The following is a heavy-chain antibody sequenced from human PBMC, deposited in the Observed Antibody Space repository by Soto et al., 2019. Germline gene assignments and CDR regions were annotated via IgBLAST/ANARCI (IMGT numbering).Heavy chain of an antibody. V-gene: IGHV3-23*01. CDR2: ISGSGGST. CDR3: AKLPDAMVRGVINAFDI. D-gene: IGHD3-10*01. J-gene: IGHJ3*02. CDR1: GFTFSSYA. Sequence: GGSLRLSCAASGFTFSSYAMSWVRQAPGKGLEWVSAISGSGGSTYYADSVKGRFTISRDNSKNTLYLQMNSLRAEDTAVYYCAKLPDAMVRGVINAFDIWGQGTMVTVSS.